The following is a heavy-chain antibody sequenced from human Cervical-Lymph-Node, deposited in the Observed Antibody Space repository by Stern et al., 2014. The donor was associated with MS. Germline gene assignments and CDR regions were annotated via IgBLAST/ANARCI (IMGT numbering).Heavy chain of an antibody. CDR1: GFNFDDPA. CDR2: INWNGVSA. CDR3: ARVRKSDYVASYFAF. D-gene: IGHD4-17*01. V-gene: IGHV3-20*01. J-gene: IGHJ4*02. Sequence: VQLVESGGGVVRPGGSLRLSCAASGFNFDDPAMTWVRQAPGKGLEWVSGINWNGVSAGHADSVTGRFTISRDNAKNSLYLQMDSLRAEDTAVYHCARVRKSDYVASYFAFWGQGTLVTVSS.